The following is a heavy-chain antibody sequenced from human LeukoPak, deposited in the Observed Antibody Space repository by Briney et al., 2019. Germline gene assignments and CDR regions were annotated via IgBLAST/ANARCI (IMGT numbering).Heavy chain of an antibody. Sequence: PSETLSLTCTVSGGSISTTNYYWGWIRQPPGRDLEWIGSIYSSGNTYYNPSLESRVAISVDTSKNQLSLKLTSATAADTSVYYCARHSGLRSPFDPWGQGTLVTVSS. V-gene: IGHV4-39*01. CDR2: IYSSGNT. CDR3: ARHSGLRSPFDP. D-gene: IGHD3-3*01. CDR1: GGSISTTNYY. J-gene: IGHJ5*02.